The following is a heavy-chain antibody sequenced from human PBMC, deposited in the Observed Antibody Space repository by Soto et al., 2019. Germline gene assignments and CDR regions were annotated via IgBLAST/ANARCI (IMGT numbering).Heavy chain of an antibody. CDR2: ISHSGTST. CDR1: GFAFSDFY. Sequence: PGGSLRLSCAASGFAFSDFYMSWSRQAPGKGLEWVAYISHSGTSTYYAGSVKGRFTISRDNAKNSLYLQMSSLTADDTAVYYCASEGMEVAGKSWGQGTLVTVSS. V-gene: IGHV3-11*01. CDR3: ASEGMEVAGKS. J-gene: IGHJ4*02. D-gene: IGHD6-19*01.